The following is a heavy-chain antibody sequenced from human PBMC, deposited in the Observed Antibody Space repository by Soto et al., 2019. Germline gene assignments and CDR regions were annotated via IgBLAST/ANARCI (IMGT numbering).Heavy chain of an antibody. J-gene: IGHJ4*02. Sequence: SETLSLTCAVSGGPISSGGYSWSWIRQPPGKGLEWIGYIYHSGSTYYNPSHKSRVTISVDRSKNQFSLKLSSVTAADTAVYYCARDCSGGSCYLVWGQGTLVTVSS. V-gene: IGHV4-30-2*01. CDR1: GGPISSGGYS. D-gene: IGHD2-15*01. CDR2: IYHSGST. CDR3: ARDCSGGSCYLV.